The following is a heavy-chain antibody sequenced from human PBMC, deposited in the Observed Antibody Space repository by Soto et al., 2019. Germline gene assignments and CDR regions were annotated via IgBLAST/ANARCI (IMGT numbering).Heavy chain of an antibody. CDR3: AKDLEGKVPAANSNDY. V-gene: IGHV3-23*01. CDR2: ISGSGGST. CDR1: GFTFSSYA. D-gene: IGHD2-2*01. Sequence: PGGSLRLSCAASGFTFSSYAMSWVRQAPGKGLEWVSAISGSGGSTYYADSVKGRFTISRDNSKNTLYLQMNSLRAEDTAVYYCAKDLEGKVPAANSNDYRGQGTLVTVSS. J-gene: IGHJ4*02.